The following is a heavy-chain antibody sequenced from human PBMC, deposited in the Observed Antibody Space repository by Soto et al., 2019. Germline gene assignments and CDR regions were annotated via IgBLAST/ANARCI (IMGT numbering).Heavy chain of an antibody. J-gene: IGHJ4*02. CDR3: AKNQERELPRVIDF. CDR1: GFTVSNNY. Sequence: GGSLRLSCAGSGFTVSNNYMSWVRQAPGKGLEWVSSMSGSSSTTYYADSVRGRFTISRDRSKNTLYLQMSSLRAEDTALYYCAKNQERELPRVIDFWGQGTLVTVSS. V-gene: IGHV3-23*01. D-gene: IGHD1-7*01. CDR2: MSGSSSTT.